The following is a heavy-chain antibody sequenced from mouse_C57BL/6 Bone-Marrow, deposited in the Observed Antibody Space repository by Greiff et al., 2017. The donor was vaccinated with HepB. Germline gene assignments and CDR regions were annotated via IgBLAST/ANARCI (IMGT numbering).Heavy chain of an antibody. J-gene: IGHJ4*01. CDR3: ARWGAYYSNLYAMDY. CDR2: IYPRSGNT. Sequence: VQLQQPGAELARPGASVKLSCKASGYTFTSYGISWVKQRTGQGLEWIGEIYPRSGNTYYNEKFKGKATLTADKSSSTAYMELRSLTSEDSAVYFCARWGAYYSNLYAMDYWGQGTSVTVSS. D-gene: IGHD2-5*01. CDR1: GYTFTSYG. V-gene: IGHV1-81*01.